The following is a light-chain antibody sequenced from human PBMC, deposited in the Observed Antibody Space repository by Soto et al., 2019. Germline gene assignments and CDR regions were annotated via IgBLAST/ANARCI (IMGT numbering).Light chain of an antibody. CDR2: LGS. V-gene: IGKV2-28*01. Sequence: DIVMTQSPLSLPVTPGEPASISCKSSQSLLHVNGYNYLDWYLQKPGQSPQLLIYLGSNRASGVPDRFSGRGSGTDFTLKISRVEAEDVGIYYCMQALHTPPTFGQGTKVEIK. CDR3: MQALHTPPT. J-gene: IGKJ1*01. CDR1: QSLLHVNGYNY.